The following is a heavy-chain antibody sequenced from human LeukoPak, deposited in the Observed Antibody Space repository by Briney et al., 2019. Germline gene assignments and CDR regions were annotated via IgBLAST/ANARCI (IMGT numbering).Heavy chain of an antibody. CDR3: AGPIVRGVITRGSY. Sequence: GGSLRLSCAASGFTFGSYSMNWVGKAPGRGLEWVSSISSSSSYIYYADSVKGRFTISRDNAKNSLYLQMNSLRAEDTAVYYCAGPIVRGVITRGSYWGQGTLVTVSS. CDR1: GFTFGSYS. D-gene: IGHD3-10*01. V-gene: IGHV3-21*01. J-gene: IGHJ4*02. CDR2: ISSSSSYI.